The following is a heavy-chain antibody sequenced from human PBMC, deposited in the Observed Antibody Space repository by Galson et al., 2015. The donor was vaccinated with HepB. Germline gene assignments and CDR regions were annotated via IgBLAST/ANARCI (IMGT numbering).Heavy chain of an antibody. V-gene: IGHV3-7*03. CDR1: GFTFSSYW. Sequence: SLRLSCAASGFTFSSYWMSWVRQAPGKGLEWVANIKQDGSEKYYVDSVKGRFTISRDNAKNSLYLQMNSLRAEDTAVYYCARPLVGATTRYYYYGMDVWGQGTTVTVSS. CDR2: IKQDGSEK. CDR3: ARPLVGATTRYYYYGMDV. D-gene: IGHD1-26*01. J-gene: IGHJ6*02.